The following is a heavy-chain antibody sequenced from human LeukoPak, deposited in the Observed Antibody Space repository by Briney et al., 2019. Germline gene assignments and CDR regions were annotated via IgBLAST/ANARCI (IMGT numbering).Heavy chain of an antibody. CDR1: GFSLTTSGMC. D-gene: IGHD2-15*01. CDR2: IDWDDDK. CDR3: ARMRGGSCHIAFDY. J-gene: IGHJ4*02. Sequence: SGPALVKSTQTLTLTCTFSGFSLTTSGMCVSWIRQPPGKALEWLARIDWDDDKYYSTSLKTRLTISKDTSKNQVVLTMTNMDPVDTATYYCARMRGGSCHIAFDYWGQGTLVTVSS. V-gene: IGHV2-70*11.